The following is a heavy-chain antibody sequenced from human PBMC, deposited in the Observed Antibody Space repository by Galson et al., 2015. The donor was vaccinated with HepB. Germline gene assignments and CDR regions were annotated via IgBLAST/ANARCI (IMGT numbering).Heavy chain of an antibody. V-gene: IGHV3-74*01. CDR2: IYPDGSTT. J-gene: IGHJ4*02. CDR1: GFSFSSYW. CDR3: ARGGQLPNDY. Sequence: SLRLSCAASGFSFSSYWMHWVRQAPGKGLLWVSHIYPDGSTTSYADSVKGRFTISRDNAKNTLYLQMNSLRAEDTALYYCARGGQLPNDYWGQGTLVTVSS. D-gene: IGHD1-26*01.